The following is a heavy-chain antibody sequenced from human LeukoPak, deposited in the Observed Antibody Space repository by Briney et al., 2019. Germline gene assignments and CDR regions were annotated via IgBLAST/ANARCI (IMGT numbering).Heavy chain of an antibody. CDR2: INHSGST. V-gene: IGHV4-34*01. Sequence: PSETLSLTCAVYGGSFSGYYWSWIRQPPGKGLEWIGEINHSGSTNYNPSLKSRVTISVDTSKNQFSLKLSSVTAADTAVYYCARELGGLPDYWGQGTLVTVSS. J-gene: IGHJ4*02. D-gene: IGHD3-16*01. CDR3: ARELGGLPDY. CDR1: GGSFSGYY.